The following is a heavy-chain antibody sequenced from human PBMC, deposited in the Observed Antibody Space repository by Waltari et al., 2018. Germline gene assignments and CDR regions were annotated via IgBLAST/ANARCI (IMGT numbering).Heavy chain of an antibody. Sequence: EVQLVASGGGLVKPGGSLRLSCAASGFTFSSYSMNWVRQAPGKGLEWVSSISSSSSYIYYADSVKGRFTISRDNAKNSLYLQMNSLRAEDTAVYYCARYMGEQLVLGFDYWGQGTLVTVSS. CDR2: ISSSSSYI. CDR1: GFTFSSYS. D-gene: IGHD6-13*01. CDR3: ARYMGEQLVLGFDY. V-gene: IGHV3-21*01. J-gene: IGHJ4*02.